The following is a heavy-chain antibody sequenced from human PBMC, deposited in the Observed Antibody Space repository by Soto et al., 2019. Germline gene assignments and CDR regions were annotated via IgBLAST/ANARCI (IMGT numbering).Heavy chain of an antibody. CDR2: IIPILGIA. CDR1: GGTFSSYT. D-gene: IGHD2-2*01. CDR3: AREDECSSTSCTAWYYYMDV. J-gene: IGHJ6*03. Sequence: ASVKVSCKASGGTFSSYTISWVRQAPGQGLEWMGRIIPILGIANYAQKFRGRVTITADKSTSTAYMELSSLRSEDTAVYYCAREDECSSTSCTAWYYYMDVWGKGTAVTVSS. V-gene: IGHV1-69*04.